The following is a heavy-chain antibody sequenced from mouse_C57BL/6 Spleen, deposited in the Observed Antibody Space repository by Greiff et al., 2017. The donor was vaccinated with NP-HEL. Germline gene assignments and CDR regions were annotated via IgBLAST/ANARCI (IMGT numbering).Heavy chain of an antibody. V-gene: IGHV1-64*01. Sequence: QVQLQQPGAELVKPGASVKLSCKASGYTFTSYWMHWVKQRPGQGLEWIGMIHPNSGSTNYNEKFKSKATLTVDKSSSTAYMQLSSLTSEDSAVYYCARSNYDYHWYFDVWGTGTTVTVSS. J-gene: IGHJ1*03. D-gene: IGHD2-4*01. CDR1: GYTFTSYW. CDR2: IHPNSGST. CDR3: ARSNYDYHWYFDV.